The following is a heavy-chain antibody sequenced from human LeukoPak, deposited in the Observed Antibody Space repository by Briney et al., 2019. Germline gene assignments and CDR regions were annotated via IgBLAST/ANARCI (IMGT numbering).Heavy chain of an antibody. CDR1: GGSFSGYY. Sequence: SETLSLTRAVYGGSFSGYYWSWIRQPPGKGLEWIGEINHSGSTNYNPSLKSRVTISVDTSKNQFSLKLSSVTAADTAVYYCARDHYYDSSGYSYRRRLTNAFDIWGQGTMVTVSS. CDR3: ARDHYYDSSGYSYRRRLTNAFDI. V-gene: IGHV4-34*01. D-gene: IGHD3-22*01. CDR2: INHSGST. J-gene: IGHJ3*02.